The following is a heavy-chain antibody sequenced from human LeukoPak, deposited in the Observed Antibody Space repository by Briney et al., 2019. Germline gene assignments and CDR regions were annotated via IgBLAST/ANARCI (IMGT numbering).Heavy chain of an antibody. CDR2: ISGSGGST. Sequence: GGSLRLSCAASGFTFSSYAMSWVRQAPGKGLEWVSAISGSGGSTYYADSVKGRFTISRDNSKNTLYLQMNSLRAEDTAVYYCAKDPRIIITPYYFDYWGQGTLVTVSS. J-gene: IGHJ4*02. CDR1: GFTFSSYA. V-gene: IGHV3-23*01. CDR3: AKDPRIIITPYYFDY. D-gene: IGHD3-10*01.